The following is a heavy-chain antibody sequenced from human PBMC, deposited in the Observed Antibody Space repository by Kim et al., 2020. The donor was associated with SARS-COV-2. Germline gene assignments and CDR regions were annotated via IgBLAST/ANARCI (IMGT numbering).Heavy chain of an antibody. CDR2: IKGDESEK. CDR3: ASLDTAMVNGGH. D-gene: IGHD5-18*01. J-gene: IGHJ4*02. V-gene: IGHV3-7*01. CDR1: GFTFRNYW. Sequence: GGSLRLSCTAPGFTFRNYWMSWVRQAPGKGLEWVACIKGDESEKHYVDSVKGRFTISRDNAKNSLYLQINNLRAEDTALFYCASLDTAMVNGGHWGQGAL.